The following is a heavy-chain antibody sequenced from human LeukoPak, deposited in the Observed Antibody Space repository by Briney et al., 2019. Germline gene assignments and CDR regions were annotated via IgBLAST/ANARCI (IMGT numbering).Heavy chain of an antibody. V-gene: IGHV4-39*07. D-gene: IGHD5-18*01. CDR1: GGSISRSDHY. CDR3: ASLVGYPYYGMDV. Sequence: SQTLSLTCSVSGGSISRSDHYWRWIRQPPGKGLEWIGEINHSGSTNYNPSLKSRVTISVDTSKNQFSLKLSSVTAADTAVYYCASLVGYPYYGMDVWGQGTTVTVSS. J-gene: IGHJ6*02. CDR2: INHSGST.